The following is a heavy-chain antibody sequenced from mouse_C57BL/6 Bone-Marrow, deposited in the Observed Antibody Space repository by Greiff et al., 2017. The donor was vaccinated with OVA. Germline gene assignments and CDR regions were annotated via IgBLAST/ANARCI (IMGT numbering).Heavy chain of an antibody. CDR3: ARENTTVVVPYWYFDV. CDR2: INYDGSST. Sequence: EVKLVESEGGLVQPGSSMKLSCTASGFTFSDYYMAWVRQVPEKGLEWVANINYDGSSTYYLDSLKSRFIISRDNAKNILYLQMSSLKSEDTATYYCARENTTVVVPYWYFDVWGTGTTVTVSS. V-gene: IGHV5-16*01. D-gene: IGHD1-1*01. J-gene: IGHJ1*03. CDR1: GFTFSDYY.